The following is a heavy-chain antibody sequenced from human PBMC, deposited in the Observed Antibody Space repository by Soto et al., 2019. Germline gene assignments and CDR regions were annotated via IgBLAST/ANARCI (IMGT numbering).Heavy chain of an antibody. V-gene: IGHV3-48*02. CDR1: GFTFSSYS. CDR2: ISSSSSTI. D-gene: IGHD3-10*01. Sequence: GVSLRLSCAASGFTFSSYSMNWVRQAPGKGLEWVSYISSSSSTIYYADSVKGRFTISRDNAKNSLYLQMNSLRDEDTAVYYCAREGTRGRFLNWFDPWGEGTLVTVCS. CDR3: AREGTRGRFLNWFDP. J-gene: IGHJ5*02.